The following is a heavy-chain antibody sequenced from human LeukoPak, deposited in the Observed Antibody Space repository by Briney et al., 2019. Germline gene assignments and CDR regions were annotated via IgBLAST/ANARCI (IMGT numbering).Heavy chain of an antibody. CDR1: GGSFSGYY. V-gene: IGHV4-34*01. J-gene: IGHJ4*02. CDR2: INHSGST. D-gene: IGHD1-26*01. CDR3: ARRDAGYYVFDY. Sequence: SETLSLTCAVYGGSFSGYYWSWIRQPPGKGLEWIGEINHSGSTNYNPSLKSRVTISVDTSKNQFSLKLSSVTAADTAVYYCARRDAGYYVFDYWGQGTLVTVS.